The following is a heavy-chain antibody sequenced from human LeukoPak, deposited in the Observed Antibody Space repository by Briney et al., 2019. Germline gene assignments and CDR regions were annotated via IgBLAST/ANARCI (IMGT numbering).Heavy chain of an antibody. CDR3: ARAVATIGSLDY. CDR1: GGSISSSSYY. Sequence: SETLSLTCTVSGGSISSSSYYWGWIRQPPGKGLEWIGSIYYSGSTYYNPSLKSRVTISVDTSKNQFSLKLSSVTAADTAVYYCARAVATIGSLDYWGQGTLVTVSS. J-gene: IGHJ4*02. V-gene: IGHV4-39*01. CDR2: IYYSGST. D-gene: IGHD5-12*01.